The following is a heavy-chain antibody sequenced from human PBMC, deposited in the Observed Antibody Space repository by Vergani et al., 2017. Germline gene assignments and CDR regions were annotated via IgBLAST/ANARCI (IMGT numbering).Heavy chain of an antibody. J-gene: IGHJ4*02. D-gene: IGHD3-10*01. V-gene: IGHV2-26*01. CDR1: GFSLSNGRMG. Sequence: QVTLKESGPVLVKPTETLTLTCTVSGFSLSNGRMGVSWIRQPPGKALEWLAHVFSNDEKSYNTSLQSRLSISKDTSKSQVVLTMTNVDPADTATYYCARIPPILYFGANLFDFWGQGTLVTVSS. CDR3: ARIPPILYFGANLFDF. CDR2: VFSNDEK.